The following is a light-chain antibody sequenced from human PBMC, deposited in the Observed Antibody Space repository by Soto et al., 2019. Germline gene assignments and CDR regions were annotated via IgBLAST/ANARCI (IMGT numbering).Light chain of an antibody. CDR3: CSYAGRITYV. V-gene: IGLV2-23*01. Sequence: QSVLTQPASVSGSPGQSITISCNGTSRDVGSYNVVSRYQQHQGKAPKLKIYEGSNRPSGGSNRFSGSKSGNTASLTNSGIQAEDDADYYCCSYAGRITYVFGTGTKLTV. CDR1: SRDVGSYNV. J-gene: IGLJ1*01. CDR2: EGS.